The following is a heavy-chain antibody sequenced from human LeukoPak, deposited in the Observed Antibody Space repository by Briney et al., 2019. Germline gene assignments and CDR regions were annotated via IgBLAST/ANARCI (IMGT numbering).Heavy chain of an antibody. D-gene: IGHD3-22*01. CDR1: GYTFTSYA. Sequence: ASVKVSCKASGYTFTSYAMHWVRQAPGQRLEWMGWINAGNGNTKYSQKFQGRVTITRDTSASTAYMELSSLRSEDTAVCYCARDYYDSSGYYVPFDYWGQGTLVTVSS. V-gene: IGHV1-3*01. CDR3: ARDYYDSSGYYVPFDY. CDR2: INAGNGNT. J-gene: IGHJ4*02.